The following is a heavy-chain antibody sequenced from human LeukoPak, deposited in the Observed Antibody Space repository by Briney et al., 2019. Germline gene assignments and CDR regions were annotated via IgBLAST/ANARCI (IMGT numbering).Heavy chain of an antibody. J-gene: IGHJ4*02. D-gene: IGHD6-13*01. Sequence: GGSLRLSCAVSGIIFSDYYISWIRQAPGKGLEWVSYISSSSSYTNYADSVKGRFAISRDNAQNSLYLQMNSLRAEDTAVYYCANLRGRSSWYYFDYWGQGTLVTVSS. CDR3: ANLRGRSSWYYFDY. V-gene: IGHV3-11*03. CDR2: ISSSSSYT. CDR1: GIIFSDYY.